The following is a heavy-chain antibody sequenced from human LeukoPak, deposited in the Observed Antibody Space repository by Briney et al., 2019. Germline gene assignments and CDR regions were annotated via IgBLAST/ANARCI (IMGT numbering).Heavy chain of an antibody. Sequence: PGGSLRLSCAASGFTFDDYAMHWVRQAPGKGLEWVSGISWNSGSIGYADSVKGRFTISRDNAKNSLYLQMNRLRAEDTALYYCAKDIGWSNDYWGQGTLVTVSS. J-gene: IGHJ4*02. V-gene: IGHV3-9*01. CDR3: AKDIGWSNDY. CDR1: GFTFDDYA. D-gene: IGHD6-19*01. CDR2: ISWNSGSI.